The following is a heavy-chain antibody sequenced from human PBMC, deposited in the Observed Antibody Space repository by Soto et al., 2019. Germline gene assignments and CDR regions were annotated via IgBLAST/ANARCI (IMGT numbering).Heavy chain of an antibody. Sequence: PSETLSLTCTVSGGSVSSGSYYWSWIRQPPGKGLEWIGYIYYSGSTNYNPSLKSRVTISVDTSKNQFSLKLSSVTAADTAVYYCARDRDCDFWSCGYYYYGMDVWGQGTTVTV. D-gene: IGHD3-3*01. CDR3: ARDRDCDFWSCGYYYYGMDV. CDR1: GGSVSSGSYY. J-gene: IGHJ6*02. CDR2: IYYSGST. V-gene: IGHV4-61*01.